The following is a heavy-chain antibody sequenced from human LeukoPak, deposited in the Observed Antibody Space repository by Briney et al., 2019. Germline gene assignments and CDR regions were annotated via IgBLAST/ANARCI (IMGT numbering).Heavy chain of an antibody. Sequence: SETLSLTCNVSGASISSGHNYWGWIRQSPGKGLQWIASIYYSGSSSYNPSLQSRVSISVDTSKNHISLKLFSLTAADTALYYCARHLSGSAMMHYFDYWGQGNLVTVSS. V-gene: IGHV4-39*01. CDR2: IYYSGSS. D-gene: IGHD5-18*01. CDR1: GASISSGHNY. J-gene: IGHJ4*02. CDR3: ARHLSGSAMMHYFDY.